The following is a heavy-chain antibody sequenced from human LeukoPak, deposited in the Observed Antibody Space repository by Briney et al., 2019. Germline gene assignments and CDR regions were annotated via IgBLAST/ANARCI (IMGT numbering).Heavy chain of an antibody. CDR1: GGTFSSYA. Sequence: SVKVSCKASGGTFSSYAISWVRQAPGQGLEWMGGIIPIFGTANYAQKFQGRVTITADESTSTAYMELSSLRSEDTAVYYCARDSYGDFNYYYYGMDVWGQGTTVTVSS. D-gene: IGHD4-17*01. CDR2: IIPIFGTA. CDR3: ARDSYGDFNYYYYGMDV. J-gene: IGHJ6*02. V-gene: IGHV1-69*13.